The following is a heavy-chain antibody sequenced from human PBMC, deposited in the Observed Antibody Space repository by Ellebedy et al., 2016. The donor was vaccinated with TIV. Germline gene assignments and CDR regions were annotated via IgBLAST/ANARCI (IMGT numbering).Heavy chain of an antibody. CDR2: IYSGGST. J-gene: IGHJ4*02. Sequence: GESLKISCAASGFTVSSNYMSWVRQAPGKGLEWVLVIYSGGSTYYADSVKGRFSISRDNSKNTLYLQMNSLRAEDTAVYYCARISGLLWGGPFDYWGQGTLVTVSS. CDR1: GFTVSSNY. CDR3: ARISGLLWGGPFDY. D-gene: IGHD5-12*01. V-gene: IGHV3-53*01.